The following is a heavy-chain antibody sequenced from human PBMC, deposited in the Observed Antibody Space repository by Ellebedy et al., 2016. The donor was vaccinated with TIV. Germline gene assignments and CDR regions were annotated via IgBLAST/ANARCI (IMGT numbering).Heavy chain of an antibody. CDR2: FDPEDGET. V-gene: IGHV1-24*01. D-gene: IGHD3-16*02. J-gene: IGHJ3*01. Sequence: AASVKVSCKVSGDTLTQLSMHWVRQSPGRGLEWMGGFDPEDGETIYAQKFQGRVTMTEDTSTDTAYMELSSLRSEDTAVYYCASIMFGGIIVMGAFDVWGQGTMVTVSS. CDR1: GDTLTQLS. CDR3: ASIMFGGIIVMGAFDV.